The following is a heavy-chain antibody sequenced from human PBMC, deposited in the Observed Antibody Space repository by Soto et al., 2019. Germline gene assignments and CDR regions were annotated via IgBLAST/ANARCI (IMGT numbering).Heavy chain of an antibody. V-gene: IGHV1-18*01. CDR1: GYTFTSYG. J-gene: IGHJ6*02. D-gene: IGHD5-12*01. CDR2: ISAYNGNT. CDR3: ARDHKGAGYVPYYGMDV. Sequence: QVQLVQSGAEVKKPGASVKVSCKASGYTFTSYGISWVRQAPGQGLEWMGWISAYNGNTNYAQKLQGRVTMTTDTATSRPYMELRSLRSDDTAVYYCARDHKGAGYVPYYGMDVWGQGTTVTVSS.